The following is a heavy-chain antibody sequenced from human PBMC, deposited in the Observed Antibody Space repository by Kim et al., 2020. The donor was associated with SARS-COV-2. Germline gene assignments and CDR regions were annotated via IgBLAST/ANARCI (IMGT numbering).Heavy chain of an antibody. D-gene: IGHD6-19*01. CDR3: ANCRLSDC. CDR2: ISGSGGTT. J-gene: IGHJ4*02. CDR1: GFTFSNFG. V-gene: IGHV3-23*01. Sequence: GGSLRLSCAASGFTFSNFGMSWVRQAPGKGLEWVSGISGSGGTTTYTDSVKGRFTISRDNAKNPLYLQMSGLRAEDTAMYYCANCRLSDCWGQGTLVTVSS.